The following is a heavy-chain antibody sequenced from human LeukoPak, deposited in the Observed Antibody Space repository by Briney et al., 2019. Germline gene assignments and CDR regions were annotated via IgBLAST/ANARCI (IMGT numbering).Heavy chain of an antibody. CDR3: AIRTKVGATTFYYYGMDV. CDR2: ISYDGSNK. V-gene: IGHV3-30*03. J-gene: IGHJ6*02. D-gene: IGHD1-26*01. CDR1: GFTFSSYG. Sequence: PGRSLRLSCAASGFTFSSYGMHWVRQAPGKGLEWVALISYDGSNKYYADSVKGRFTISRDNSKNTLYLQMDSLRAEDTAVYYCAIRTKVGATTFYYYGMDVWGQGTTVTVSS.